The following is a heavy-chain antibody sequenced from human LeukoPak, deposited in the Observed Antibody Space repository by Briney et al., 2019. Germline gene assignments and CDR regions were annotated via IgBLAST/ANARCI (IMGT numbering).Heavy chain of an antibody. CDR2: ISWNSGSI. CDR1: GFTFDDYA. D-gene: IGHD6-6*01. J-gene: IGHJ5*02. Sequence: GGSLRLSCAASGFTFDDYATHWVRQAPGKGLEWVSGISWNSGSIGYADSVKGRFTISRDNAKNSLYLQMNSLRAEDMALYYCAKGGEYSSSSAWFDPWGQGTLVTVSS. V-gene: IGHV3-9*03. CDR3: AKGGEYSSSSAWFDP.